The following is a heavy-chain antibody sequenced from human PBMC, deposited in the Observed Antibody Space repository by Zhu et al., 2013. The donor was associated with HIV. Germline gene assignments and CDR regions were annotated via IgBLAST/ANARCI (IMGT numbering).Heavy chain of an antibody. CDR3: ARGRGYSQGGDLLXHYYYMDV. D-gene: IGHD5-18*01. V-gene: IGHV1-46*01. J-gene: IGHJ6*03. CDR1: GYTFTTYY. Sequence: QVQLVQSGAEVRKPGASVKLSCKASGYTFTTYYPHWVRQAPGQGPEWMGILNPGDGRATYAQKFQGRITMTRDTSTSTVYMELTSLTSDDTADYFCARGRGYSQGGDLLXHYYYMDVWGTGTTVTVSS. CDR2: LNPGDGRA.